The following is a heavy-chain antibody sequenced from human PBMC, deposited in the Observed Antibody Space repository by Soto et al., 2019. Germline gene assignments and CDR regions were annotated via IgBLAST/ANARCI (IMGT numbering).Heavy chain of an antibody. CDR3: ARHNYYDSSGFHAFDI. D-gene: IGHD3-22*01. Sequence: QVQLVQSGAEVKKPGASVKVSCKASGYTFTSYAMHWVRQAPGQRLEWMGWINAGNGNTKYSQEFQGRVTITRDTSASTAYMELSSLRSEDTAVYYCARHNYYDSSGFHAFDIWGQGTMVTVSS. CDR2: INAGNGNT. J-gene: IGHJ3*02. V-gene: IGHV1-3*01. CDR1: GYTFTSYA.